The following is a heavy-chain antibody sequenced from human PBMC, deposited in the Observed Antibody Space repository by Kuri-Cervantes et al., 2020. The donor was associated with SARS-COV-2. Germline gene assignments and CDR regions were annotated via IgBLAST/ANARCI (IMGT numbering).Heavy chain of an antibody. CDR3: ARGNELWGNHFDY. D-gene: IGHD5-18*01. CDR2: INHSGST. Sequence: SETLSLTCTVSGGSISSSSYYWSWIRQPPGKGLEWIGEINHSGSTNYNPSLKSRVTISVDTSKNQFSLKLSSVTAADTAVYYCARGNELWGNHFDYWGQGTLVTVSS. V-gene: IGHV4-39*07. J-gene: IGHJ4*02. CDR1: GGSISSSSYY.